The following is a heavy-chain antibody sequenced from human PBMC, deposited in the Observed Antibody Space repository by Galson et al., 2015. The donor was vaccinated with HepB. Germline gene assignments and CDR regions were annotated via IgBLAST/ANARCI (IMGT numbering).Heavy chain of an antibody. D-gene: IGHD6-13*01. CDR1: GFTFSSYS. CDR3: ARGASYGSAAAGTCY. V-gene: IGHV3-48*04. J-gene: IGHJ4*02. Sequence: LRLSCAASGFTFSSYSMNWVRQAPGRGLEWVSYISSSSSTIYYADSVKGRFTISRDNAKNSLYLQMNSLRAEDTAVYYCARGASYGSAAAGTCYWGQGTLVTVSS. CDR2: ISSSSSTI.